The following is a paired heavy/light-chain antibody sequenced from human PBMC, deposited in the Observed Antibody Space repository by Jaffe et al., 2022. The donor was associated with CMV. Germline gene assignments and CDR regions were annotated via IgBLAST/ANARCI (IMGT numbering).Light chain of an antibody. V-gene: IGLV1-47*01. CDR2: RNH. J-gene: IGLJ2*01. Sequence: QSVLTQPPSASGTPGQRVTISCSGSSSNIGSNYVYWYQQLPGTAPKLLIYRNHQRPSGVPDRFSGSKSGTSASLAINGLRSEDEADYYCATWDDSLSGVIFGGRTKVTVL. CDR3: ATWDDSLSGVI. CDR1: SSNIGSNY.
Heavy chain of an antibody. CDR2: IKTKTDGGAT. Sequence: EVQLVESGGDLVKPGGSLRLSCAASRFTFNNAWMSWVRQAPGKGLEWVGRIKTKTDGGATDYAAPVKGRFTISRDDSKNTLYLQMNSLKTEDTAVYYCATALYYSDSIVFFHWGQGTLVTVSS. J-gene: IGHJ4*02. CDR3: ATALYYSDSIVFFH. D-gene: IGHD3-22*01. CDR1: RFTFNNAW. V-gene: IGHV3-15*01.